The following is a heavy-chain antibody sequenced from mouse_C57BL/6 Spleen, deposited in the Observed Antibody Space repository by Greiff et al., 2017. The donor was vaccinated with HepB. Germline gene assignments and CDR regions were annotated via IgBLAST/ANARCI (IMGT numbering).Heavy chain of an antibody. CDR2: ISDGGSYT. V-gene: IGHV5-4*01. J-gene: IGHJ4*01. CDR1: GFTFSSYA. Sequence: EVKLVESGGGLVKPGGSLKLSCAASGFTFSSYAMSWVRQTPEKRLEWVATISDGGSYTYYPDNVKGRFTISRDNAKNNLYLQMSHLKSEDTAMYYCARDRLGITTVVATGDYYAMDYWGQGTSVTVSS. D-gene: IGHD1-1*01. CDR3: ARDRLGITTVVATGDYYAMDY.